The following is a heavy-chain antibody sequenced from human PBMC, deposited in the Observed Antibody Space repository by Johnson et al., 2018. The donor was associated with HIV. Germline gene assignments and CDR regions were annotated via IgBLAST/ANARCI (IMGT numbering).Heavy chain of an antibody. Sequence: VQLVESGGGLVQPGRSLRLSCAASGFTFDDYAMHWVRQAPGKGLEWVSGISWNSGSIGYADSVKGRFTISRDNAKNSLYRQMNSLRAEDTALYYCAKGVGATTNDAFDIWGQGTMVTVSS. CDR2: ISWNSGSI. V-gene: IGHV3-9*01. J-gene: IGHJ3*02. CDR3: AKGVGATTNDAFDI. D-gene: IGHD1-26*01. CDR1: GFTFDDYA.